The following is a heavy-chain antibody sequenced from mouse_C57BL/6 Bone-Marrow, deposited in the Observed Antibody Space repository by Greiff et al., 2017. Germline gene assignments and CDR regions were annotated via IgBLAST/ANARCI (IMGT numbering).Heavy chain of an antibody. Sequence: QVQLQQPGAELVMPGASVKLSCKASGYTFTSYWMHWVKQRPGQGLEWIGEIDPSDSYTNYNQKFKDKSTLTVDKSSSTAYMQLSSLPSEDSAVYYCAGWYFDVWGTGTTVTVSS. CDR2: IDPSDSYT. J-gene: IGHJ1*03. CDR3: AGWYFDV. V-gene: IGHV1-69*01. CDR1: GYTFTSYW.